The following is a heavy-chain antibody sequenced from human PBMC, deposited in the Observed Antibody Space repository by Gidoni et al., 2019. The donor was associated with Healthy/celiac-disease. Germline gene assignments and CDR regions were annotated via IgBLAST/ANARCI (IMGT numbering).Heavy chain of an antibody. Sequence: QVQLVQSGAEVKKPGASVKVSCKASGYTFPSYDINWVRQATGQGLEWIGWMNPNSGNTGYAQKFQGRVTMTRNTSISTAYMELSSLRSEDTAVYYCARVLVRLLFPPSLDYWGQGTLVTVSS. D-gene: IGHD2-21*02. J-gene: IGHJ4*02. CDR2: MNPNSGNT. CDR3: ARVLVRLLFPPSLDY. V-gene: IGHV1-8*01. CDR1: GYTFPSYD.